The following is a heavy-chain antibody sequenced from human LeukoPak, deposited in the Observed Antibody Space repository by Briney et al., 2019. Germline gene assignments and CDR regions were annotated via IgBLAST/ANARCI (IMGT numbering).Heavy chain of an antibody. CDR1: GGSISSYY. V-gene: IGHV4-59*01. J-gene: IGHJ4*02. Sequence: SETLSLTCTVSGGSISSYYWSWIRQPPGKGLEWIGYIYYSGSTNYNPSLKGRVTISVDTSKNQFSLKLSSVTAANTAVYYCARTEAFDYWGQGTLVTVSS. CDR2: IYYSGST. CDR3: ARTEAFDY.